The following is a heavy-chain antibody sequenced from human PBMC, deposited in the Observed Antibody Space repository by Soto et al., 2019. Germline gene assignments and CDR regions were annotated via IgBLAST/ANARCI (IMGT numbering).Heavy chain of an antibody. Sequence: PGESLKISCKGSGYSFTSYWIGWVRQMPGKGLEWMGIIYPGDSDTRYSPSFKGQVTISADKSISTAYLQWSSLKASDTAMYYCARASPNLYYYYYGMDVWGQGTTVTVSS. CDR1: GYSFTSYW. J-gene: IGHJ6*02. CDR2: IYPGDSDT. CDR3: ARASPNLYYYYYGMDV. V-gene: IGHV5-51*01.